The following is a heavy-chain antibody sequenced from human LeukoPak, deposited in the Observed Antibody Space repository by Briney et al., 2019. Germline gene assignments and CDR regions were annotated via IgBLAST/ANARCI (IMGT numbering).Heavy chain of an antibody. Sequence: GASVKVSCKTSGGTFSSYTISWVRQAPGQGLEWMGGIIPIFGTPHYAQKFQDRVTITADASTSTAYMELSSLRSEDTAVYYCARDRGRESRLLWFGELGYYFDYWGQGTLVTVSS. CDR1: GGTFSSYT. CDR3: ARDRGRESRLLWFGELGYYFDY. J-gene: IGHJ4*02. V-gene: IGHV1-69*13. D-gene: IGHD3-10*01. CDR2: IIPIFGTP.